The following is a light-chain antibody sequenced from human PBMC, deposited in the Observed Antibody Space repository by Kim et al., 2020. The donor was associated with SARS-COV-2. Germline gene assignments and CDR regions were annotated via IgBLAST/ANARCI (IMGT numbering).Light chain of an antibody. CDR1: NSGSKS. CDR2: SDS. J-gene: IGLJ3*02. CDR3: QVWDSDSDHWV. V-gene: IGLV3-21*04. Sequence: APGKAARITGGGNNSGSKSVHWCQQKPGQAPVLVIYSDSDRPSGIPERFSGSNSANTATLTISRVEAGDEADYYCQVWDSDSDHWVFGGGTQLTVL.